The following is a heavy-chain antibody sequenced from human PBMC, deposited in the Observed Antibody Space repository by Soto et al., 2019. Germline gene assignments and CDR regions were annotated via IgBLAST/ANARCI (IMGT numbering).Heavy chain of an antibody. CDR3: AKDKSFGRYSYGFIAY. J-gene: IGHJ4*02. D-gene: IGHD5-18*01. Sequence: GGSLRLSCAASGFTFSSYGMHWVRQAPGKGLEWVAVISYDGSNKYYADSVKGRFTISRDNSKNTLYLQMNSLRAEDTAVYYCAKDKSFGRYSYGFIAYWGQGTLVTVSS. CDR2: ISYDGSNK. CDR1: GFTFSSYG. V-gene: IGHV3-30*18.